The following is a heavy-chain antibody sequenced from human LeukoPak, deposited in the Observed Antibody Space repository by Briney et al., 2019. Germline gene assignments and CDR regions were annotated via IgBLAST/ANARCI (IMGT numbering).Heavy chain of an antibody. CDR2: IDPSDSYT. CDR1: GYSFTSYW. V-gene: IGHV5-10-1*01. J-gene: IGHJ5*02. Sequence: GESLRISCKGSGYSFTSYWISWVRQMPGKGLEWMGRIDPSDSYTNYSPPFQGHVTISADKSISTAYLQWSSLKASDTAMYYCARRYDILTGHNWFDPWGQGTLVTVSS. D-gene: IGHD3-9*01. CDR3: ARRYDILTGHNWFDP.